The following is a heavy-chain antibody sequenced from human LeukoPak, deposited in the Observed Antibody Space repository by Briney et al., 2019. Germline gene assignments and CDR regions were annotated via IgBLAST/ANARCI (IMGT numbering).Heavy chain of an antibody. V-gene: IGHV3-23*01. J-gene: IGHJ4*02. Sequence: TGGSLRLSCAASGFTFSSYAMSWVRQAPGKGLEWVSAISGSGGSTYYADSVKGRFTISRDNSKNTLYLQMNSLRAEDTAVYYCAKAVPYSYSKLRKAYDYWGQGTLVTVSS. CDR3: AKAVPYSYSKLRKAYDY. CDR1: GFTFSSYA. D-gene: IGHD5-18*01. CDR2: ISGSGGST.